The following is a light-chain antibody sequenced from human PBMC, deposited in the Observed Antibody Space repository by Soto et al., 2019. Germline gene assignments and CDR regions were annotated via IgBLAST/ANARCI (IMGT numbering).Light chain of an antibody. Sequence: DIVMTQSPVSLPVTPGGSASISCRSSQTLLYRNGNNYLNWYLQKPGQSPQLLIFLASTRASGVPDRISGSGSGTDFTLRISRVEAEDVGVYYCMQPLQSPATFGGGTKVEIK. CDR2: LAS. CDR3: MQPLQSPAT. CDR1: QTLLYRNGNNY. J-gene: IGKJ4*01. V-gene: IGKV2-28*01.